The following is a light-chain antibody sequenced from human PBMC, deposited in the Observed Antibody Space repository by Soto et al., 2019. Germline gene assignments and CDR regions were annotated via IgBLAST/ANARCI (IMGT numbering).Light chain of an antibody. V-gene: IGKV4-1*01. Sequence: DVVLTPSPDSLAVSLGASSSINCRSSRSVIFTSNNKNYLAWYQQKPGQPPKLFIYWASTRESGVPDRFSGSGSGTDFTLTISSLQVEDVAFYYCQQYYSSPVTFGQGTRLEIK. J-gene: IGKJ5*01. CDR3: QQYYSSPVT. CDR1: RSVIFTSNNKNY. CDR2: WAS.